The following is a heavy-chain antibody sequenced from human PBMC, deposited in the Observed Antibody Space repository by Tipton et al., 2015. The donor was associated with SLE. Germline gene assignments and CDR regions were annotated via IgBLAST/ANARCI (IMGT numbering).Heavy chain of an antibody. V-gene: IGHV4-61*08. D-gene: IGHD6-19*01. Sequence: TLSLTCTVSGGSISSGGYYWSWIRQHPGKGLEWIGYIYYSGSTNYNPSLKSRVTISVDTSKNQFSLKLSSVTAADTAVYYCAGGSGSGWLDYWGQGTLVTVSS. J-gene: IGHJ4*02. CDR1: GGSISSGGYY. CDR3: AGGSGSGWLDY. CDR2: IYYSGST.